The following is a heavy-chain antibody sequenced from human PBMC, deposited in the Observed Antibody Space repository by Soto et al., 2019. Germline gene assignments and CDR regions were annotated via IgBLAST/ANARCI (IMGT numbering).Heavy chain of an antibody. CDR3: AKEGSIWKFAFDI. V-gene: IGHV3-30*18. D-gene: IGHD6-13*01. CDR1: GFPFSSFG. Sequence: QGELLESGGGVVQPGTSLRLSCAASGFPFSSFGMHWVRQAPGKGLEWVAVVSAAGYNTYYSDSVKGRFNISRDNSRNTLNLQINSLRREDTGLYYCAKEGSIWKFAFDIWGRGTMVTVSS. J-gene: IGHJ3*02. CDR2: VSAAGYNT.